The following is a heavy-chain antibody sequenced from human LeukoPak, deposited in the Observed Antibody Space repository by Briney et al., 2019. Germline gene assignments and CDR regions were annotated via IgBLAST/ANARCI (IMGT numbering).Heavy chain of an antibody. CDR3: AIVGAISLFDY. Sequence: GGSLRLSCAASGFTFSSYGMHWVRQAPGKGLEWVAVIWYDGNNKYYADSVKGRFTISRDNSKNTLYLQMNSLRAEDTAVYYCAIVGAISLFDYWGQGTLVTVSS. CDR2: IWYDGNNK. J-gene: IGHJ4*02. D-gene: IGHD1-26*01. V-gene: IGHV3-33*08. CDR1: GFTFSSYG.